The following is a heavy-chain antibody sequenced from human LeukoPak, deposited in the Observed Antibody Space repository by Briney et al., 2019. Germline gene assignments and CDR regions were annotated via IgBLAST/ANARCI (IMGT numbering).Heavy chain of an antibody. V-gene: IGHV4-39*01. J-gene: IGHJ4*02. CDR3: ARQTGSGLFILP. Sequence: PSETLSLTCTVSGGSISSSSYYWGWIRQPPGKGLEWIGSIYYSGSTYYNPSLRSRVTISVDTSKNQFSLRLTSVTAADTAVYYCARQTGSGLFILPGGQGTLVTVSS. CDR2: IYYSGST. CDR1: GGSISSSSYY. D-gene: IGHD3/OR15-3a*01.